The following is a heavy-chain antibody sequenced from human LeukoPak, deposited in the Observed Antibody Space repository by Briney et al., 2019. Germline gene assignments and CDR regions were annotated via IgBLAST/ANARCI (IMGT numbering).Heavy chain of an antibody. J-gene: IGHJ4*02. V-gene: IGHV1-69*04. CDR1: GGTFSSYA. CDR2: IIPILGIA. D-gene: IGHD3-3*01. CDR3: AAFWSGYYLLDY. Sequence: GASVKVSCKASGGTFSSYAISWVRQAPGQGLEWMGRIIPILGIANYAQKFQGRVTITADKSTSTAYMELSSLRSEDTAVYYCAAFWSGYYLLDYWGQGTPVTVSS.